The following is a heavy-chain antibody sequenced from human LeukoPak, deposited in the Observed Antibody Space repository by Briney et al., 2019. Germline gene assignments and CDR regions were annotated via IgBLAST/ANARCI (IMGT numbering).Heavy chain of an antibody. D-gene: IGHD3-22*01. CDR2: ISGSGGST. J-gene: IGHJ4*02. Sequence: GGSLRLSCAASGFTFSSYAMGWVRQAPGKGLEWVSAISGSGGSTYYADSVKGRFTISRDNSKNTLYLQMNSLRAEDTAVYYCAKDFGPRYYYDSSGYYPFDYWGQGTLVTVSS. V-gene: IGHV3-23*01. CDR3: AKDFGPRYYYDSSGYYPFDY. CDR1: GFTFSSYA.